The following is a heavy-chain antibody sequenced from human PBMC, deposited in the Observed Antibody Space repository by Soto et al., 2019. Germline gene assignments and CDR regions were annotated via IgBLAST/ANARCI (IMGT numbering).Heavy chain of an antibody. D-gene: IGHD1-26*01. CDR2: IYYSGTT. Sequence: QVQLQESGPGLVKPSDTLSLTCAVSGYSISSSNWWGWIRQPPGKGLEWIGYIYYSGTTYYNPSLKSRVTLSVATSKNQFSVKLTSVTAVDTAVYYCARREIQGPIDYWGQGTLVTVSS. CDR3: ARREIQGPIDY. J-gene: IGHJ4*02. CDR1: GYSISSSNW. V-gene: IGHV4-28*01.